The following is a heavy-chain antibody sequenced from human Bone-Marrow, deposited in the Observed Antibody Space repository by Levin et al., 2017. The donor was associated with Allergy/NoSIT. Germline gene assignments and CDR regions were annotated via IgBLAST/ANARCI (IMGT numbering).Heavy chain of an antibody. V-gene: IGHV3-30*04. Sequence: GGSLRLSCAASGFTFGSYAVHWVRQAPGKGLEWVALISYDGKNKYYTDSVKGRFTISSDNSENTVYLEMNSLRAEDTAVYYCARDAIKNGYNWDYFDYWGQGTLVTVSS. CDR1: GFTFGSYA. CDR3: ARDAIKNGYNWDYFDY. J-gene: IGHJ4*02. CDR2: ISYDGKNK. D-gene: IGHD5-24*01.